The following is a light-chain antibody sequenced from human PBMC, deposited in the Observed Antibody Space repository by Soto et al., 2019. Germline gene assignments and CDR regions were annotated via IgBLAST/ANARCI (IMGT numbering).Light chain of an antibody. Sequence: DIQMTQSPSSLSASVGDRVTITCRASQGISNYLAWYQQKPGTVPKLLIYAASSLQSGVPSRFSGSGSGTDFTLAISSLRPEDVATYYCQRYDSARWTFGQGTKVEIK. CDR3: QRYDSARWT. CDR1: QGISNY. V-gene: IGKV1-27*01. CDR2: AAS. J-gene: IGKJ1*01.